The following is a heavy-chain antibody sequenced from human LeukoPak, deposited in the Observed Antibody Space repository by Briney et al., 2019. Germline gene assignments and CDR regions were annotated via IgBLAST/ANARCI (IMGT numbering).Heavy chain of an antibody. CDR3: AGPSSYYYYYYMDV. J-gene: IGHJ6*03. CDR1: GGSFSGYY. Sequence: SETLSLTCAVYGGSFSGYYWSWIRQPPGKGLEWIGEINHSGSTNYNPSLKSRVTISVDTSKNQFSLKLSSVTAADTAVYYCAGPSSYYYYYYMDVWGKGTTVTVSS. CDR2: INHSGST. V-gene: IGHV4-34*01.